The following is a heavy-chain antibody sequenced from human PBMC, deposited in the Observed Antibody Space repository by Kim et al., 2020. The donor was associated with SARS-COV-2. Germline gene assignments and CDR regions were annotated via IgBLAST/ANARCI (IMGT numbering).Heavy chain of an antibody. CDR1: GGSISSSSYY. CDR3: AREEKWDYVWGSYPYYYGMDG. J-gene: IGHJ6*02. CDR2: IYYSGST. Sequence: SETLSLTCTVSGGSISSSSYYWGWIRQPPGKGLEWIGSIYYSGSTYYNPSLKSRVTITVDTSKNQFPLKMSSVTAADTAVYYCAREEKWDYVWGSYPYYYGMDGCGQGTTVTVSS. D-gene: IGHD3-16*02. V-gene: IGHV4-39*06.